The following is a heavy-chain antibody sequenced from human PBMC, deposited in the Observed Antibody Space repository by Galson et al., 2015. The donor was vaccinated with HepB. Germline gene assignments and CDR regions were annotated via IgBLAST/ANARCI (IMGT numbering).Heavy chain of an antibody. CDR1: GFSFSSYA. Sequence: SLRLSCAASGFSFSSYAMHWVRQPPGKGLEWVAHILYDGETKYYGDSVRGRFTISRDNSMLYLQMNSLRSEDTAVYFCAKDDSRTYIDVWGRGTTVIVSS. CDR3: AKDDSRTYIDV. CDR2: ILYDGETK. J-gene: IGHJ6*03. V-gene: IGHV3-30*18.